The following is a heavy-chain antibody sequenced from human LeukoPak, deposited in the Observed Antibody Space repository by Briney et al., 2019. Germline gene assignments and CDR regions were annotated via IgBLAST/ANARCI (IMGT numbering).Heavy chain of an antibody. V-gene: IGHV4-39*07. J-gene: IGHJ4*02. CDR3: AREGRTTVTTTSN. D-gene: IGHD4-17*01. CDR2: IYYGGST. CDR1: GGSVSSSNHY. Sequence: SETLSLTCTVSGGSVSSSNHYWGWIRQPPGKGLEWIESIYYGGSTYYNPSLKSRVTISVDTSKNQFSLHLNSVTAADTAVYYCAREGRTTVTTTSNWGQGTLVTVSS.